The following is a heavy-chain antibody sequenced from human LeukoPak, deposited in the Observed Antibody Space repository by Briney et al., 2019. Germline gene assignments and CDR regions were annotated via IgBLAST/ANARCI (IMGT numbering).Heavy chain of an antibody. CDR2: ISYDGSNK. CDR3: ARGYSYDSAYFDY. Sequence: PGGSLRLSCAASGFTFSSYAMHWVRQAPGKGLEWVAVISYDGSNKYYADSVKGRFTISRDNSKNTLYLQMNSLRAEDTAVYYCARGYSYDSAYFDYWGQGTLVTVSS. D-gene: IGHD5-18*01. J-gene: IGHJ4*02. V-gene: IGHV3-30-3*01. CDR1: GFTFSSYA.